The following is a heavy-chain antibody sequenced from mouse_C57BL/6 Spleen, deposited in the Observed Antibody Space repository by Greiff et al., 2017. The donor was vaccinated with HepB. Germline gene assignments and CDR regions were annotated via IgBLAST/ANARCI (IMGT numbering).Heavy chain of an antibody. CDR2: INYDGSST. CDR3: ARDRPHYYGSSYWYFDV. CDR1: GFTFSDYY. Sequence: EVKLMESEGGLVQPGSSMKLSCTASGFTFSDYYMAWVRQVPEKGLEWVANINYDGSSTYYLDSLKSRFIISRDNAKNILYLQMSSLKSEDTATYYCARDRPHYYGSSYWYFDVWGTRTTVTVSS. V-gene: IGHV5-16*01. D-gene: IGHD1-1*01. J-gene: IGHJ1*03.